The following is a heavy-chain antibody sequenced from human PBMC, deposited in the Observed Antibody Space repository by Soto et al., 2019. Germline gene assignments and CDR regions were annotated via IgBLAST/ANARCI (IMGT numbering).Heavy chain of an antibody. V-gene: IGHV4-59*01. CDR1: GGSITSYY. J-gene: IGHJ4*02. CDR3: ARGKGDTGGEYYSPGYLDY. D-gene: IGHD2-8*02. Sequence: SETLSLTCTVSGGSITSYYWSWIRQPPGNGLEWIGYVYYSGSTNYHPSLKSRLTISLDTSNSQFSLKLTSVTAADTAVYYCARGKGDTGGEYYSPGYLDYWGQGNLVTFSS. CDR2: VYYSGST.